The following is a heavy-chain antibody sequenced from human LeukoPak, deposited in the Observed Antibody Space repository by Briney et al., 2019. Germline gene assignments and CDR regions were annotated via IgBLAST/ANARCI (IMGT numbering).Heavy chain of an antibody. CDR2: ISTTGGST. V-gene: IGHV3-23*01. Sequence: PGGSLRLSCAASGFSFNNYAMSWVRQAPGQGLEWVSAISTTGGSTYYADSLMRRFTVSTDNSKNTLPLQMDSLRVEDTALYCCAKGWTTVVTPKGYYFDSWGKGTLVTVSS. CDR1: GFSFNNYA. J-gene: IGHJ4*02. CDR3: AKGWTTVVTPKGYYFDS. D-gene: IGHD4-23*01.